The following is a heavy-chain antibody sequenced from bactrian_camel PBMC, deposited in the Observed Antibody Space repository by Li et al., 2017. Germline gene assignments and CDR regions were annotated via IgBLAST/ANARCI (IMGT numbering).Heavy chain of an antibody. CDR2: IGRDGGET. Sequence: VQLVESGGGSALAGGSGRLSCAASGYTFNTYSWFRQAPGQEREGVAAIGRDGGETWYAASVKGRFTISRDSAKNTVYLQMNNLQPEDTATYYCAEGRGSRGEHCYSLNYWGQGTQVTVS. D-gene: IGHD6*01. CDR3: AEGRGSRGEHCYSLNY. CDR1: GYTFNTY. V-gene: IGHV3S40*01. J-gene: IGHJ4*01.